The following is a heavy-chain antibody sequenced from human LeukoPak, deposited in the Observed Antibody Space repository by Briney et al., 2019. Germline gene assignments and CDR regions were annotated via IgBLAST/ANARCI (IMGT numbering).Heavy chain of an antibody. D-gene: IGHD3-22*01. CDR3: ARGGYYDSSGYCDAFDI. CDR2: IYYSGST. CDR1: GGSISSYY. Sequence: PSETLSLTCTVSGGSISSYYWSWIRQPPGKGLEWIGYIYYSGSTNYNPSLKSRVTISVDTSRNQFSLKLSSVTAADTAVYYCARGGYYDSSGYCDAFDIWGQGTMVTVSS. J-gene: IGHJ3*02. V-gene: IGHV4-59*01.